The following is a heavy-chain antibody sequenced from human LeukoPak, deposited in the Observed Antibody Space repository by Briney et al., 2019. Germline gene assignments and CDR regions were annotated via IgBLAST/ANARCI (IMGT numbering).Heavy chain of an antibody. CDR1: GGSISSYY. D-gene: IGHD5-24*01. V-gene: IGHV4-59*01. Sequence: SETLSLTCTVSGGSISSYYWSWIRQPPGKGLEWIGYIYYSGSTNYNPSLKSRVTISVDTSKNQFSLKLSSVTAADTAVYYCARGEMATIYYFDYWGQGTLVTVPS. J-gene: IGHJ4*02. CDR3: ARGEMATIYYFDY. CDR2: IYYSGST.